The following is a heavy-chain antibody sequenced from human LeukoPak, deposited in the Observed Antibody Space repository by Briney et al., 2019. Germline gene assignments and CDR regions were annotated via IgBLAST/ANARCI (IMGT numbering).Heavy chain of an antibody. CDR2: INWNGGST. CDR1: GFTLSSYA. Sequence: PGGSLRLSCAASGFTLSSYAMSWVRQAPGKGLEWVSGINWNGGSTVYADSVKGRFTISRDNAKNSLYLQMNSLRAEDTALYYCARDVAVAGANNWFDPWGQGTLVTVSS. CDR3: ARDVAVAGANNWFDP. J-gene: IGHJ5*02. D-gene: IGHD6-19*01. V-gene: IGHV3-20*04.